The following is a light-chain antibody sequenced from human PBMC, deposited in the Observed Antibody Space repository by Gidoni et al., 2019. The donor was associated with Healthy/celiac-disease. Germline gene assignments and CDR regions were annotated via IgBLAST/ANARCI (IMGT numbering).Light chain of an antibody. V-gene: IGKV3-20*01. CDR3: QQYGST. CDR2: GAS. CDR1: QSVSSSY. J-gene: IGKJ3*01. Sequence: GTLSLSPGERATLSCRASQSVSSSYLAWYQQKPGQAPRLLLYGASSRATGIPDRSSGSGSGTDFTLTISRLEPEDFAVYYCQQYGSTFGPGTKVDIK.